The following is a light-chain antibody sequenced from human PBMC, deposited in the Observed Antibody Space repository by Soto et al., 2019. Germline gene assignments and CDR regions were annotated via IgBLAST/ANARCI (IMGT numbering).Light chain of an antibody. Sequence: QSVLTQPPSVSGSPGQSVAISCTGTSSDVGSYNRVSWYQQPPGTAPKLLIYEVSNRPSGVPDRFSGSKSGNTASLTISGLQAEDEADYYCSSFTSSVTWVFGGGTQLTVL. CDR2: EVS. J-gene: IGLJ3*02. CDR1: SSDVGSYNR. V-gene: IGLV2-18*02. CDR3: SSFTSSVTWV.